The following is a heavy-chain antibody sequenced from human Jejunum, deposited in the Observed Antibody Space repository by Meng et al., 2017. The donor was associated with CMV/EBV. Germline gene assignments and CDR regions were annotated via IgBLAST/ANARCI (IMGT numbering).Heavy chain of an antibody. CDR2: IRPDGSGK. Sequence: SFAVAGFTFSAYWMNWARQVPGKGLEWVANIRPDGSGKYYLDSVKGRFTISRDNSKNSVYLQMNNLTAEDTAMYYCGRGDPDYWGQGTLVTVSS. J-gene: IGHJ4*02. V-gene: IGHV3-7*01. CDR1: GFTFSAYW. CDR3: GRGDPDY.